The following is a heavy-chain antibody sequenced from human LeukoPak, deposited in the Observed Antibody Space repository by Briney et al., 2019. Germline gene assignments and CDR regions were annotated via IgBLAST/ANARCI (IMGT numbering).Heavy chain of an antibody. D-gene: IGHD6-19*01. Sequence: SETLSLTCTVSGGSISTYYWNWIRQPPGKGLEWIGSIYHSGSTSYNPSLKSRVTISVDTSKNQFSLKLSSVTAADTAVYYCAREIAVAGTLTILGYWGQGTLVTVSS. CDR2: IYHSGST. V-gene: IGHV4-38-2*02. CDR1: GGSISTYY. J-gene: IGHJ4*02. CDR3: AREIAVAGTLTILGY.